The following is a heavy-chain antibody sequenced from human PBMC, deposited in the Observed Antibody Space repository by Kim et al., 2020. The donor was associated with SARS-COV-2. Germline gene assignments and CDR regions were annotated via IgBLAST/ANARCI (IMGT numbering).Heavy chain of an antibody. V-gene: IGHV4-34*01. J-gene: IGHJ6*03. CDR3: ARLSSIAARFDRYYYYYMDV. CDR1: GGSFSGYY. D-gene: IGHD6-6*01. CDR2: INHSGST. Sequence: SETLSLTCAVYGGSFSGYYWSWIRQPPGKGLEWIGEINHSGSTNYNPSLKSRVTISVDTSKNQFSLKLSSVTAADTAVYYCARLSSIAARFDRYYYYYMDVWGKGTTVTVSS.